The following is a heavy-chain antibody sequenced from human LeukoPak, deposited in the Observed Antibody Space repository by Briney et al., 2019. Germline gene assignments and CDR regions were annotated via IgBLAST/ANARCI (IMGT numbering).Heavy chain of an antibody. D-gene: IGHD3-22*01. J-gene: IGHJ4*02. CDR2: IYHSGSI. V-gene: IGHV4-38-2*01. CDR1: GYSISSGYY. CDR3: ARGYYDSSGYYWNYFDY. Sequence: PSETLSLTCAVSGYSISSGYYWGWIRQPPGKGLEWIGSIYHSGSIYYNPSLKSRVTISVDTSKNRFSLKLSSVTAADTAVYYCARGYYDSSGYYWNYFDYWGQGTLVTVSS.